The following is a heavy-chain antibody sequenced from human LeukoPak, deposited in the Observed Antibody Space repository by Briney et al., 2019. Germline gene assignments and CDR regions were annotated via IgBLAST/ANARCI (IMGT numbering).Heavy chain of an antibody. Sequence: SETLSLTCAVYGGSFSGYYWGWIRQPPGKGLEWIGEINHSGSTNYNPSLKSRVTISVDTSKNQFSLKLSSVTAADTAVYYCASHGDYYDSSGYLYYFDYWGQGTLVTVSS. CDR3: ASHGDYYDSSGYLYYFDY. V-gene: IGHV4-34*01. CDR1: GGSFSGYY. CDR2: INHSGST. J-gene: IGHJ4*02. D-gene: IGHD3-22*01.